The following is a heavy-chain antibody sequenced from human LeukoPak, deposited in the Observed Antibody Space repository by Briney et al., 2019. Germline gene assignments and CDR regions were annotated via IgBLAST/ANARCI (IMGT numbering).Heavy chain of an antibody. D-gene: IGHD3-10*01. CDR2: ISGSGLST. CDR3: GQSSPVLLWS. CDR1: GFTFSNYA. Sequence: PGGSLRLSCAASGFTFSNYAMSWVRQAPGKGLEWVSAISGSGLSTYYVDSVKGRFTISRDNAKSTLYLQMNSLRAEDTAVYYCGQSSPVLLWSWGQGTLVTVSS. V-gene: IGHV3-23*01. J-gene: IGHJ5*02.